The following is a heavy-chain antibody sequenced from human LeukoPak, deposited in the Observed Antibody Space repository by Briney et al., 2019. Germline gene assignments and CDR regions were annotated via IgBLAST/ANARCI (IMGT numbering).Heavy chain of an antibody. CDR3: AKAETDCSGGSCYFGLYYFDY. CDR2: ISYDGSNK. D-gene: IGHD2-15*01. CDR1: GFTFSSYA. V-gene: IGHV3-30*18. J-gene: IGHJ4*02. Sequence: GGSLRLSCAASGFTFSSYAMSWVRQAPGKGLEWVAVISYDGSNKYYADSVKGRFTISRDNSKNTLYLQMNSLRAEDTAVYYCAKAETDCSGGSCYFGLYYFDYWGQGTLVTVSS.